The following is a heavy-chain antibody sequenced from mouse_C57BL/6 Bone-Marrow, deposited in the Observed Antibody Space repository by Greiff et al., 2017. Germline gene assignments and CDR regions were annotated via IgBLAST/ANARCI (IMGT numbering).Heavy chain of an antibody. CDR3: VLYYGYDRGWYFDV. CDR1: GYTFTSYW. D-gene: IGHD2-2*01. V-gene: IGHV1-69*01. Sequence: QVQLQQPGAELVMPGASVKLSCKASGYTFTSYWMHWVKQRPGQGLEWIGEIDPSDSYTNYNQKFKGKSTLTVDKSSSTAYMQLRSLTSEDSAVYYCVLYYGYDRGWYFDVWGTGTTVTVSS. CDR2: IDPSDSYT. J-gene: IGHJ1*03.